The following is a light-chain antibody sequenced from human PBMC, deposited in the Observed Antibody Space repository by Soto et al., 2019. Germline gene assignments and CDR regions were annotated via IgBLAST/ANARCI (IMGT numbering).Light chain of an antibody. Sequence: EIVLTQSPATLSLSPGERATLSCRASQSVSSYLAWYQQKPGQAPRLLIYDASNRATGIPARFSGSGSGTEFTLTINSLQSEESAVYYCQQHNQWPITFGQGTRLEIK. J-gene: IGKJ5*01. V-gene: IGKV3-11*01. CDR1: QSVSSY. CDR2: DAS. CDR3: QQHNQWPIT.